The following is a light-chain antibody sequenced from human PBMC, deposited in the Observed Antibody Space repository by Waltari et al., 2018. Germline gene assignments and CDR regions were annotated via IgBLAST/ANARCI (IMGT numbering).Light chain of an antibody. CDR2: RHN. CDR1: NNNVGNEG. Sequence: QAGLTQPRSVSMALGQAATLTCTGNNNNVGNEGAAWLQQHQVHPPKRVSYRHNSRLSGISERISASRSGYIASLTITGLQPEDEADYYCSSWDSNLGAWLFGGGTKLTVL. V-gene: IGLV10-54*04. J-gene: IGLJ3*02. CDR3: SSWDSNLGAWL.